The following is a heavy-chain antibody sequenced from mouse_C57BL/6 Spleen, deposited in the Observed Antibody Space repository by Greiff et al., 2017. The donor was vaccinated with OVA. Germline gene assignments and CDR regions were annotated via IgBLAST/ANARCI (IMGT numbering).Heavy chain of an antibody. CDR1: GYAFSSYW. V-gene: IGHV1-80*01. J-gene: IGHJ4*01. Sequence: QVQLQQSGAELVKPGASVKISCKASGYAFSSYWMNWVKQRPGKGLEWIGQIYPGDGDTNYNGKFKGKATLTADKSSSTAYMQLSSLTSEDSAVYFCAREYPYYYGSSYDYAMDYWGQGTSVTVSS. D-gene: IGHD1-1*01. CDR2: IYPGDGDT. CDR3: AREYPYYYGSSYDYAMDY.